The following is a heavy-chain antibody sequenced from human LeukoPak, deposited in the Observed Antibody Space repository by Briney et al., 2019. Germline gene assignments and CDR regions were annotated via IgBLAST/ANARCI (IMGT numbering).Heavy chain of an antibody. CDR1: RFTFNNCA. CDR2: VTDDGTTT. D-gene: IGHD5-18*01. Sequence: RGSLRLSCAASRFTFNNCAMSWVRQPPGKGLEWVSAVTDDGTTTYYADSVKGRFTISRDNSKNTVYLQMNYLTADDTARYYCVKEERGYSYGDYWGQGTLVTVSS. J-gene: IGHJ4*02. V-gene: IGHV3-23*01. CDR3: VKEERGYSYGDY.